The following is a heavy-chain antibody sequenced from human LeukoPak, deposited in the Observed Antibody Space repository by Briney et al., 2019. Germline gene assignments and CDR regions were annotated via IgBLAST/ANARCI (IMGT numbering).Heavy chain of an antibody. CDR1: GFTFNNYD. CDR2: ISSSSSII. CDR3: ARSIDIDY. V-gene: IGHV3-48*01. Sequence: PGGSLRLSCAASGFTFNNYDMNWVRQAPGKGLEWVSYISSSSSIIYYADSVKGRFTISRDTAKNSLYLQMNSLRAEDTAVYYCARSIDIDYWGQGTRVTVSS. J-gene: IGHJ4*02. D-gene: IGHD2-21*01.